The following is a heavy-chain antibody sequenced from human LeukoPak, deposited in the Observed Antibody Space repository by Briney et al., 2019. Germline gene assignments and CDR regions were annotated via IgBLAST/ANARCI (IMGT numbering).Heavy chain of an antibody. D-gene: IGHD2-15*01. J-gene: IGHJ4*02. CDR1: GFTFSSYS. V-gene: IGHV3-21*01. Sequence: PGGSLRLSCAASGFTFSSYSMNWVRQAPWKGLEWVSSFSSSSSYIYYADSVKGRFTISRDNAKNSLYLQMNSLRAEDTAVYYCAREKDIVVVVAAPYDYWGQGTLVTVSS. CDR2: FSSSSSYI. CDR3: AREKDIVVVVAAPYDY.